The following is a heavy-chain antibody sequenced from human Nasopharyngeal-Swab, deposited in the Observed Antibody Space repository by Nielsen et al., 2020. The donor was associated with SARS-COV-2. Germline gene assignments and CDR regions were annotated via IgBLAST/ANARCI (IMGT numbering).Heavy chain of an antibody. J-gene: IGHJ4*02. V-gene: IGHV3-30*03. D-gene: IGHD2-21*02. CDR3: ARGHNTYCGGDCYSLAPDY. Sequence: GESLKISCAASGFTFSSYGMHWVRQAPGKGLEWVAVISYDGSNKYYADSVKGRFTISRDNSKNTLYLQMNSLRAEDTAVYYCARGHNTYCGGDCYSLAPDYWGQGTPVTVSS. CDR1: GFTFSSYG. CDR2: ISYDGSNK.